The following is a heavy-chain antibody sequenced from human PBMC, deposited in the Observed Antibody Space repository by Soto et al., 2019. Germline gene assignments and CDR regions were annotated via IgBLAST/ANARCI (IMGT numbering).Heavy chain of an antibody. D-gene: IGHD3-22*01. V-gene: IGHV1-69*01. CDR3: ARDGSGYRSRASPMDV. Sequence: QVQLVQSGAEVKKPGSSVKVSCKASGDTFSSYAISWVRQAPGQGLEWMGGIIPIFGTANYAQKFRGRVTITADESTSTDYMELSSLRSEDTAVYYCARDGSGYRSRASPMDVWGQGTTVTVSS. CDR2: IIPIFGTA. CDR1: GDTFSSYA. J-gene: IGHJ6*02.